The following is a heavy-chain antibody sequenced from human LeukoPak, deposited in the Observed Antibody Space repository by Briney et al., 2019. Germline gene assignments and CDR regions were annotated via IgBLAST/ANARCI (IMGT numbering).Heavy chain of an antibody. CDR3: ERDSGLELEYFYH. V-gene: IGHV3-11*01. J-gene: IGHJ1*01. CDR2: ISGSGGST. D-gene: IGHD3/OR15-3a*01. CDR1: GFTFSDSY. Sequence: GGSLRLSCAASGFTFSDSYMTWIRQAPGKGLEWVSAISGSGGSTYYADSVKGRFTISRDNTKNSVYLQMNTLRVEDTAVYFCERDSGLELEYFYHWGQGTLVTVSS.